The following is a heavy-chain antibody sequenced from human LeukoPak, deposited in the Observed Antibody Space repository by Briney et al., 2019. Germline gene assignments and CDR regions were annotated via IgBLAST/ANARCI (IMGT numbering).Heavy chain of an antibody. CDR2: IYHSGST. D-gene: IGHD4-11*01. CDR1: GGSISSGGYY. J-gene: IGHJ3*02. CDR3: ARASTTHRSDAFDI. V-gene: IGHV4-30-2*01. Sequence: SETLSLTCTVSGGSISSGGYYWSWIRQPPGKGLEWIGYIYHSGSTYYNPSLKSRVTISVDRSKNQFSLKLSSVTAADTAVYYCARASTTHRSDAFDIWGQGTMVTVSS.